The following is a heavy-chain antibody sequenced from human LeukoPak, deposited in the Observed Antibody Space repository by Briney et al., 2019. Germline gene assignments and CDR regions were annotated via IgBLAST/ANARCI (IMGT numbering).Heavy chain of an antibody. J-gene: IGHJ4*02. Sequence: GGSLKISCKGSGYSFTSYWIGWLRQMPGKGLEWMGXXXXXXSDTRYXPSFQGQVTISADKSISTAYLQWSSLKASDTAMYYCAXXXGSGSYXVXXXYFXYWGQGTLVTVSS. D-gene: IGHD3-10*01. CDR1: GYSFTSYW. V-gene: IGHV5-51*01. CDR2: XXXXXSDT. CDR3: AXXXGSGSYXVXXXYFXY.